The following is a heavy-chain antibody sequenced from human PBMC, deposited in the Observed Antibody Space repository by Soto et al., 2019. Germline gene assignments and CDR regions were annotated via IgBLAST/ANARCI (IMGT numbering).Heavy chain of an antibody. V-gene: IGHV2-5*02. CDR2: IYWDDDK. D-gene: IGHD4-17*01. CDR3: AHRTTTLTWWFDP. Sequence: QITLKESGPTLVKPTQTLTLTCTFSGFSLTTRAVGLGWIRQPPGKALEWLALIYWDDDKRYRPYLKSRLTITKDTSKNQVVLTMPNMDPADTATYFCAHRTTTLTWWFDPWGQGTLVTVSS. CDR1: GFSLTTRAVG. J-gene: IGHJ5*02.